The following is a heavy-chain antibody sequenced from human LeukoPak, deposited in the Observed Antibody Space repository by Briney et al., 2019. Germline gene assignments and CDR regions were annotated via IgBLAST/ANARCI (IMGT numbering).Heavy chain of an antibody. D-gene: IGHD1-1*01. CDR3: ARAYNKWKYEGDYFDY. CDR1: GYTFTRYA. Sequence: ASVKVSCKASGYTFTRYAMHWVRQAPGQRLEWMGWINAGNGNTKYSQELQGRVPITRDTSASTAYMELSSLRSEDMAVYYCARAYNKWKYEGDYFDYWGQGTLVTVSS. CDR2: INAGNGNT. V-gene: IGHV1-3*03. J-gene: IGHJ4*02.